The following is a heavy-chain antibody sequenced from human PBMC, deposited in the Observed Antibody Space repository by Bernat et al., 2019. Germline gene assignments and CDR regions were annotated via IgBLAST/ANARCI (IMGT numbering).Heavy chain of an antibody. CDR3: ARVGIVVVPAAPPLDWFDP. CDR1: GFTFSSYA. J-gene: IGHJ5*02. D-gene: IGHD2-2*03. CDR2: ISYAGSNK. V-gene: IGHV3-30-3*01. Sequence: QVQLVESGGGVVQPGRSLRLSCAASGFTFSSYAMHWVRQAPGTGLEWVAVISYAGSNKYYADSVKGRFTISRDNSKNTLYLQMNSLRAEDTAVYYCARVGIVVVPAAPPLDWFDPWGQGTLVTVSS.